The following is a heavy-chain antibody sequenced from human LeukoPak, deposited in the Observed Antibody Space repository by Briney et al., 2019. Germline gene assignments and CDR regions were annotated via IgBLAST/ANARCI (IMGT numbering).Heavy chain of an antibody. CDR3: ARVWDDYVWGSYRPRWFDP. CDR1: RYTFTSYG. D-gene: IGHD3-16*02. J-gene: IGHJ5*02. V-gene: IGHV1-18*01. Sequence: ASVNVSCTASRYTFTSYGISCVRQSPGPGLGWMGWISAYNGNTNYAQKLQGRVTMTTDTSTSTAYVELRSLRSDDTAVYYCARVWDDYVWGSYRPRWFDPWGQGTLVTVSS. CDR2: ISAYNGNT.